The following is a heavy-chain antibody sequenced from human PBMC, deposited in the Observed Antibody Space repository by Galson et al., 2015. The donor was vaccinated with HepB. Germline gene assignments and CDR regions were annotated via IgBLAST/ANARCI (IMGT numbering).Heavy chain of an antibody. J-gene: IGHJ4*02. CDR3: ARDFGWNFDN. Sequence: SLRLSCAASGFTFTTSNMHWVRQTPVKGLGWLAIISDDGITAFYADSVKGRFTISRDNSKNTLFLQMNSLRPDDTAVYYCARDFGWNFDNWGQGTLVTVSS. CDR2: ISDDGITA. CDR1: GFTFTTSN. V-gene: IGHV3-30-3*01. D-gene: IGHD6-19*01.